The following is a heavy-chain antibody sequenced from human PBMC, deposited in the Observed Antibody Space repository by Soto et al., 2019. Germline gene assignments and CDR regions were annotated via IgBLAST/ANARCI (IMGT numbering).Heavy chain of an antibody. V-gene: IGHV1-69*01. CDR2: IITAFGTT. CDR1: GDNFNSYV. J-gene: IGHJ4*02. D-gene: IGHD5-18*01. CDR3: TRSYGYTFGGSLDN. Sequence: QVQLVQSGPEVKKPGSSVKVSCKASGDNFNSYVITWVRQAPGQGLEWLGGIITAFGTTSYAQNFQDRLTITADEAATTDHMELSSLTSDDTAMYYCTRSYGYTFGGSLDNWGQGTLVTVSS.